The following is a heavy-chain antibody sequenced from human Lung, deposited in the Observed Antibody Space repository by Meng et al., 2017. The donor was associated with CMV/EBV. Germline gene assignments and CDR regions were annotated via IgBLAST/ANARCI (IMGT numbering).Heavy chain of an antibody. CDR3: ARDQGSYEQLAPDYYYGMDV. CDR2: ITSASRYI. V-gene: IGHV3-21*01. CDR1: GFTFGFYS. D-gene: IGHD1-1*01. Sequence: GESLKISCAASGFTFGFYSLNWVRQAPGKGLEWVASITSASRYIFYADSVRGRFTVSRDNAKNSIYLQMNSLRAEDTAVYYCARDQGSYEQLAPDYYYGMDVWGRGTTVTVSS. J-gene: IGHJ6*02.